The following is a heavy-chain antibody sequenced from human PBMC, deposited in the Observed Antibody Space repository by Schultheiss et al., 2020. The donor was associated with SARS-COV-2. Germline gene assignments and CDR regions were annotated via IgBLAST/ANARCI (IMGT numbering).Heavy chain of an antibody. D-gene: IGHD2-15*01. CDR3: ARETGVACDY. CDR2: IYYSGST. J-gene: IGHJ4*02. V-gene: IGHV4-38-2*01. CDR1: GYSINSGFY. Sequence: SETLSLTCAVSGYSINSGFYWGWIRQPPGKGLEWIGYIYYSGSTNYNPSLKSRVTMSVDTSKNQFSLKLSSVTAADTAVYYCARETGVACDYWGQGTLVTVSS.